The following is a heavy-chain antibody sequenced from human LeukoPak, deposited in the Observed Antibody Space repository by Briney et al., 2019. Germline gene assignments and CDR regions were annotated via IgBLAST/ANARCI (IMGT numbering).Heavy chain of an antibody. J-gene: IGHJ4*02. CDR1: GFTFSSYG. CDR3: AKGMGMKQWQANYFDY. CDR2: ISYDGSNK. D-gene: IGHD6-19*01. V-gene: IGHV3-30*18. Sequence: AGGSLRLSCAASGFTFSSYGMHWVRQAPGKGLEWVAVISYDGSNKYYAASVKGRFTISRDNSKNTLYLQMNSLRAEDTAVYYCAKGMGMKQWQANYFDYWGQATLVTVSS.